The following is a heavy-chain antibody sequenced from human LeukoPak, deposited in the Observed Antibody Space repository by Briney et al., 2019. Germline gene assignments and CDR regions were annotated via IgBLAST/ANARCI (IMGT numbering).Heavy chain of an antibody. V-gene: IGHV4-59*01. CDR3: ARVEDYYGSGSPRWFDP. Sequence: SETLSLTCTVSGGSISSYYWSWIRQPPGKGLERIGYIYYSGSTNYNPSLKSRVTISVDTSKNQFSLKLSSVTAADTAVYYCARVEDYYGSGSPRWFDPWGQGTLVTVSS. D-gene: IGHD3-10*01. CDR2: IYYSGST. CDR1: GGSISSYY. J-gene: IGHJ5*02.